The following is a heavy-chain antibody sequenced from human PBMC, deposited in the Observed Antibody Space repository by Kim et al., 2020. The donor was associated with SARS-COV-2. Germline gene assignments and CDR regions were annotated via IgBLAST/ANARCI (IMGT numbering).Heavy chain of an antibody. CDR1: GGSISSFY. J-gene: IGHJ3*02. V-gene: IGHV4-59*01. CDR3: ARDYYDSSGYYVRGAFDI. Sequence: SETLSLTCTVSGGSISSFYWSWIRQPPGRGLEWIGYIYYSGSTNYNPSLKSRVTLSVDTSKNQFSLKLNSVTAADTAVYYCARDYYDSSGYYVRGAFDI. D-gene: IGHD3-22*01. CDR2: IYYSGST.